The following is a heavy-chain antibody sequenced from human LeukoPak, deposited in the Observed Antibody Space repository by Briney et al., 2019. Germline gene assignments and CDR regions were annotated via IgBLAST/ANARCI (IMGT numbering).Heavy chain of an antibody. D-gene: IGHD1-26*01. CDR1: GGSFSGYY. CDR2: INHSGST. J-gene: IGHJ5*02. CDR3: ARNAVRAWFDP. Sequence: PSETLSLTCAVYGGSFSGYYWSWIRQPPGKGLEWIGEINHSGSTNYNPSLKSRVTISVDTSKNQFSLKLSSVTAADTAVYYCARNAVRAWFDPWGQGTLVTVSS. V-gene: IGHV4-34*01.